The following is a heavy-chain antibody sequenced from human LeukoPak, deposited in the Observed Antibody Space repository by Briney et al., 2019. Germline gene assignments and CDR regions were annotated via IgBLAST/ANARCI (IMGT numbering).Heavy chain of an antibody. J-gene: IGHJ4*02. CDR3: AGFGLSRGWAG. Sequence: PSETLSLTCAASGGSISSSNWWTWVRQPPGKGLEWIGEIDQVGNTNYNPSLKSRVTISLDKSKNQFSLRLNSMTAADTALYYCAGFGLSRGWAGWGQGTLVTVSS. CDR1: GGSISSSNW. D-gene: IGHD6-19*01. CDR2: IDQVGNT. V-gene: IGHV4-4*02.